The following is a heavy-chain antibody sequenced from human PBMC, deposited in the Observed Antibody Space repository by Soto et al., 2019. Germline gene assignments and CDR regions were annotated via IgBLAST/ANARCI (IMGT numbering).Heavy chain of an antibody. D-gene: IGHD4-17*01. V-gene: IGHV1-69*13. CDR3: ARDPPADGDYPSAKDGVNPYYYCGMDV. CDR1: GGTFSRYA. CDR2: IIPIFGTA. Sequence: GASVKVSCKASGGTFSRYAISWVRQAPGQGLEWMGGIIPIFGTANYAQKFQGRVTITADESTSTAYMELSSLRSEDTAVYYCARDPPADGDYPSAKDGVNPYYYCGMDVWGTGTTVTGSS. J-gene: IGHJ6*04.